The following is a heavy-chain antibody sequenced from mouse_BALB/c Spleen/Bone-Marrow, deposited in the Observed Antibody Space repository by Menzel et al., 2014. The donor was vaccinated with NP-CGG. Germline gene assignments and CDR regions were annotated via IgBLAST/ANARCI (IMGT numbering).Heavy chain of an antibody. CDR3: AREGKLRYYAMDY. D-gene: IGHD2-4*01. J-gene: IGHJ4*01. CDR2: ISCYNGAT. V-gene: IGHV1S34*01. Sequence: LVKTGASVKISCKASGYSFTGYYMHWVKQSHGKSLEWIGYISCYNGATSYNQKFKGKATFTVDTSSSTAYVQFNSLTSEDSAVYYCAREGKLRYYAMDYWGQGTSVTVSS. CDR1: GYSFTGYY.